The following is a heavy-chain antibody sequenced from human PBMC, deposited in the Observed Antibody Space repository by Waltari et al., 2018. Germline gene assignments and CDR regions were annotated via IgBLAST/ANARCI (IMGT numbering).Heavy chain of an antibody. V-gene: IGHV3-49*04. D-gene: IGHD6-19*01. CDR3: TSGRWLANFDD. J-gene: IGHJ4*02. CDR1: GFTFSNKD. Sequence: EGKLVESGGGWVQPGRSLRLSCNGSGFTFSNKDLSWVRQAPGKGLEWVAFIRSKPYGETTEYAASVRGRFTISRDDSENFAYLEMNSLKSEDTALYYCTSGRWLANFDDWGQGALVTVSS. CDR2: IRSKPYGETT.